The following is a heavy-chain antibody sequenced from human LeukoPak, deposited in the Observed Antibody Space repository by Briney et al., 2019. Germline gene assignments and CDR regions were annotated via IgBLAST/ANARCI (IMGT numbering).Heavy chain of an antibody. V-gene: IGHV4-30-2*03. CDR2: IYHSGST. Sequence: SQTLSLTCTVSGGSISSGGYYWSWIRQPPGKGLEWIGSIYHSGSTYYNPSLKSRVTISVDTSKNQFSLKLSSVTAADTAVYYCARSVVGYGVQRPEYWGQGTLVTVSS. CDR1: GGSISSGGYY. CDR3: ARSVVGYGVQRPEY. J-gene: IGHJ4*02. D-gene: IGHD2-21*01.